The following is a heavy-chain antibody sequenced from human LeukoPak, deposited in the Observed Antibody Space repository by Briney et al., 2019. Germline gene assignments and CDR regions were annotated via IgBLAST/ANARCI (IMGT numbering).Heavy chain of an antibody. J-gene: IGHJ4*02. Sequence: SPSETLSLTCTVSGRSISTGSYCWGWARQPPGKGLEYIGCISSGWPTYHIPSLKIRVTISVDTSKTHFSLNLSSVSAADTAVYYCARSSAGVPFDYWGQGTLVTVSS. CDR3: ARSSAGVPFDY. CDR2: ISSGWPT. CDR1: GRSISTGSYC. D-gene: IGHD6-13*01. V-gene: IGHV4-39*02.